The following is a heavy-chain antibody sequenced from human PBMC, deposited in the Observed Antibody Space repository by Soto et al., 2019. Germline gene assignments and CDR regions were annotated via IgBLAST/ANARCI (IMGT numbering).Heavy chain of an antibody. D-gene: IGHD2-15*01. V-gene: IGHV3-7*01. Sequence: EVQLVESGGGLVQPGGSLRLCCAASGFTFSSYWMSWVRQAPGKGLEWVANIKQDGSEKYYVDSVKGRFTISRDNAKNSLYLQMNSLRAEDTAVYYCARDQAVVYNWFDPWGQGTLVTVSS. CDR1: GFTFSSYW. CDR2: IKQDGSEK. CDR3: ARDQAVVYNWFDP. J-gene: IGHJ5*02.